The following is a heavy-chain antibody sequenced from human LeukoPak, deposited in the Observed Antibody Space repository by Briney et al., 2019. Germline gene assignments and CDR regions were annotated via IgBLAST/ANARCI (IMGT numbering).Heavy chain of an antibody. CDR2: IWFDGSNK. Sequence: QTGGSLRLSCAASGFTFSDYGMLWVRQAPGKGLEWVAFIWFDGSNKHYADSVQGRFTMSRDNSKNTLYLQMNSLRAEDTAVYYCARVTHQWLSGPSDYWGQGTLVTVSS. V-gene: IGHV3-33*01. D-gene: IGHD6-19*01. CDR1: GFTFSDYG. J-gene: IGHJ4*02. CDR3: ARVTHQWLSGPSDY.